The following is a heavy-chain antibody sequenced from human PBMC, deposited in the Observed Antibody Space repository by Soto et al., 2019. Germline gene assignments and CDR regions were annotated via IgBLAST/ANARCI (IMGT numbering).Heavy chain of an antibody. CDR1: GYTLTELS. D-gene: IGHD6-13*01. J-gene: IGHJ6*02. CDR2: FDPEDGET. Sequence: QVQLVQSGAEVKKPGASVKVSCKVSGYTLTELSMHWVRQAPGKGLDWMGGFDPEDGETIYAQKFQGRVTMTEDTSTDTAYIELSSLRSEDTAVYYCAIRKRSWQQLVWSGVDVWGQGTTVTVSS. CDR3: AIRKRSWQQLVWSGVDV. V-gene: IGHV1-24*01.